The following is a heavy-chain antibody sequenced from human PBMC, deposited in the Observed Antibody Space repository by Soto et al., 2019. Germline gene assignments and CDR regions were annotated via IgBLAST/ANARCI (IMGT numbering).Heavy chain of an antibody. CDR2: IYYSGST. CDR1: GGSISSYY. Sequence: SETLSLTCTVSGGSISSYYWSWIRQPPGKGLEWIGYIYYSGSTNYNPSLKSRVTISVDTSKNQFSLKLSSVTAADTAVYYCARGPYYDILTGYYFDYWGQGTLVTVSS. V-gene: IGHV4-59*01. J-gene: IGHJ4*02. CDR3: ARGPYYDILTGYYFDY. D-gene: IGHD3-9*01.